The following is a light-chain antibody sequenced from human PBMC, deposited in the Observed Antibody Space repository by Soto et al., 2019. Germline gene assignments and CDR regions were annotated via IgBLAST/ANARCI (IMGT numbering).Light chain of an antibody. V-gene: IGKV3-20*01. J-gene: IGKJ2*01. CDR2: GSS. CDR1: QSVTNKY. Sequence: EVVLTQSPGTLSLSPGERATLSCRASQSVTNKYLAWYQQKPGQAPRLLIFGSSDSATGIPDRFSGSGSGTDFTLTIRRLEPEDFAVYYCQQYGSSPPYTFGQGTKLEI. CDR3: QQYGSSPPYT.